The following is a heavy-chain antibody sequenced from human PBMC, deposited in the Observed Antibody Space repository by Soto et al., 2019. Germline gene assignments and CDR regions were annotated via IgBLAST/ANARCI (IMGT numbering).Heavy chain of an antibody. D-gene: IGHD2-2*01. Sequence: SETLSLTCTVSGGSISSYYWSWIRQPPGKGLEWIGYIYYSGSTNYNPSLKSRVTISVDTSKNQFSLKLSSVTAADTAVYYCARRYCSSTSCYVDYWGQGTLVTVSS. CDR1: GGSISSYY. V-gene: IGHV4-59*08. J-gene: IGHJ4*02. CDR3: ARRYCSSTSCYVDY. CDR2: IYYSGST.